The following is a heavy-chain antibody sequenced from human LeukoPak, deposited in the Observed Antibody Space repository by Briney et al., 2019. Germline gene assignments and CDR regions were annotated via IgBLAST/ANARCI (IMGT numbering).Heavy chain of an antibody. Sequence: PGGSLRLSCAASGFTFSSYWMNGVRQAPGKGLEWVASIKQDGSEKSYVDFVEGRFTISRDNAKNSLYLQMNSLRAEDTAVYYCAKGRIAAAAVGCYFDYWGQGTLVTVSS. CDR2: IKQDGSEK. D-gene: IGHD6-13*01. V-gene: IGHV3-7*03. CDR3: AKGRIAAAAVGCYFDY. CDR1: GFTFSSYW. J-gene: IGHJ4*02.